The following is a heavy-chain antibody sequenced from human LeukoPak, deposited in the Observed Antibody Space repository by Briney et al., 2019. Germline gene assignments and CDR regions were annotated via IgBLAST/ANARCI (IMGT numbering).Heavy chain of an antibody. J-gene: IGHJ2*01. CDR1: GYTLTELS. V-gene: IGHV1-69*02. D-gene: IGHD6-19*01. CDR2: IIPILGIA. Sequence: SVKVSCKVSGYTLTELSMHWVRQAPGQGLEWMGRIIPILGIANYAQKFQGRVTITADKSTSTAYMELSSLRSEDTAVYYCARTPGYSSGWYHLWGRGTLVTVSS. CDR3: ARTPGYSSGWYHL.